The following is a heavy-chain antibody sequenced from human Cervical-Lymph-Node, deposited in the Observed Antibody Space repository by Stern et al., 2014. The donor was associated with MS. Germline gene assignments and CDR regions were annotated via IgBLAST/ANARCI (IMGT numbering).Heavy chain of an antibody. CDR1: GYTFTSYD. D-gene: IGHD5-18*01. V-gene: IGHV1-8*01. CDR3: ARGTAMVNPHDY. Sequence: QVQLVESGAEVKKPGASGKVSCKASGYTFTSYDINWVRQATGQGLEWMGWMNPNSGNTGYAQKFQGRVTMTRNTSISTAYMELSSLRSEDTAVYYCARGTAMVNPHDYWGQGTLVTVSS. CDR2: MNPNSGNT. J-gene: IGHJ4*02.